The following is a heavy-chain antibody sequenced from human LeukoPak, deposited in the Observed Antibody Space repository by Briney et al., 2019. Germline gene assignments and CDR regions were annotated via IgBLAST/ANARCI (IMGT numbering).Heavy chain of an antibody. CDR2: ISYDGSNK. V-gene: IGHV3-30*04. CDR3: ARDQSSGWYYGNWFDP. J-gene: IGHJ5*02. CDR1: GFTFSSYA. Sequence: PGRSLRLSCAASGFTFSSYAMHWVRQAPGKGLGWVAVISYDGSNKYYADSVKGRFPISRDNSKNTLYLQMNSLRAEDAAVYYCARDQSSGWYYGNWFDPWGQGTLVTVSS. D-gene: IGHD6-19*01.